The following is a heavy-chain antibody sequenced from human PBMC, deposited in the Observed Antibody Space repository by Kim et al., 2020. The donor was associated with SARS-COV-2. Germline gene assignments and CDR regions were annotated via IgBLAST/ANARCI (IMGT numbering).Heavy chain of an antibody. J-gene: IGHJ4*02. CDR1: GFTFDDYA. V-gene: IGHV3-43*02. Sequence: VGSLRLSCAASGFTFDDYAMHWVRQAPGKGLEWVSLISGDGGSTYYADSVKGRFTISRDNSKNSLYLQMNSLRTEDTALYYCAKDASPECSGGSCYNPLLDYWGQGTLVTVSS. CDR3: AKDASPECSGGSCYNPLLDY. CDR2: ISGDGGST. D-gene: IGHD2-15*01.